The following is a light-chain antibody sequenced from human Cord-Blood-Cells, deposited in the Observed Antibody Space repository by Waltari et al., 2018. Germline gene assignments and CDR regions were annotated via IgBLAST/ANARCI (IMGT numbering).Light chain of an antibody. CDR1: TSYVGGFNY. CDR3: SSYTSSSTLV. J-gene: IGLJ1*01. CDR2: EVS. Sequence: QSALTQPPSVSGSPGQSITISCTGTTSYVGGFNYVSWYQQHPGKPPKLVIYEVSNRPSGVPNRFSGSKSGNTGSLTISGLQAEDEADYYCSSYTSSSTLVFGTGTKVTVL. V-gene: IGLV2-14*01.